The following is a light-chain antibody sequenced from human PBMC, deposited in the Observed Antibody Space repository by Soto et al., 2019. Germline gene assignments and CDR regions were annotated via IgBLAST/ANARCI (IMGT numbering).Light chain of an antibody. CDR1: SSDVGGYNS. CDR3: SSYAGSNNLV. J-gene: IGLJ2*01. V-gene: IGLV2-8*02. Sequence: QSALTQPPSASRAPGQSVTIPCTRTSSDVGGYNSVSWYQQHPGKVPKLMIYEVSKRPSGVPDRFSGSKSGNTASLTVSGLQAEDEADYYCSSYAGSNNLVFGGGTKLTVL. CDR2: EVS.